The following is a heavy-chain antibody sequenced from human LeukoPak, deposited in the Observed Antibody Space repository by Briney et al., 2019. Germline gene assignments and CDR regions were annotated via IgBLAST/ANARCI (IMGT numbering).Heavy chain of an antibody. D-gene: IGHD2-8*02. CDR1: GFTFSNYW. Sequence: GGSLRLSCGASGFTFSNYWVTWVRQAPGKGLEWVANINRDASGKYYADSVKGRFTISRDNAKSSLFLQMTSLRADDTAIYYCATYRQVLLPFESWGQGTLVTVSS. J-gene: IGHJ4*02. V-gene: IGHV3-7*01. CDR2: INRDASGK. CDR3: ATYRQVLLPFES.